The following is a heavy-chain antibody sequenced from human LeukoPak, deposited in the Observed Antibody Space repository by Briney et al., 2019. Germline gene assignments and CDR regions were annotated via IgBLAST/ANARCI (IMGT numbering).Heavy chain of an antibody. Sequence: GGTLRLSCAASGFSFTTSGMSWVRQAPGKGLEWVSVIYSGGSTYYADSVKGRFTISRDNSKNTLYLQMNSLRAEDTAVYYCARGDDDILTGYSTWGQGTLVTVSS. D-gene: IGHD3-9*01. CDR3: ARGDDDILTGYST. J-gene: IGHJ5*02. V-gene: IGHV3-66*01. CDR1: GFSFTTSG. CDR2: IYSGGST.